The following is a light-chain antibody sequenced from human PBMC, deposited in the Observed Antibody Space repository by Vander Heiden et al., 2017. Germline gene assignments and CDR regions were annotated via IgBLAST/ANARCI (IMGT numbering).Light chain of an antibody. V-gene: IGLV1-40*01. Sequence: QSALTQPPSVSGAPGQVVTISCTGSSSNIGAGYDVHWYRQFPGTAPKLLIYGDTNRPSGVPDRFSGSKSGTSASLAIAGLQAEDEADYYCQSYDSSLSGVVFGGGTELTVL. CDR1: SSNIGAGYD. CDR2: GDT. CDR3: QSYDSSLSGVV. J-gene: IGLJ2*01.